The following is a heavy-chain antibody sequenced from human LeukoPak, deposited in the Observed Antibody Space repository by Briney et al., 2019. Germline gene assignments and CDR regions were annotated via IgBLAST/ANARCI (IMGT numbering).Heavy chain of an antibody. V-gene: IGHV3-7*01. CDR3: ARRRVGATQKYFDY. CDR1: GFTFSSYW. CDR2: IKQDGSEK. Sequence: GGSLRLSCAASGFTFSSYWMSWVRQAPGKGLEWVANIKQDGSEKYYVDFVKGRFTISRDNAKNSLYLQMNSLRAEDTAVYYCARRRVGATQKYFDYWGQGTLVTVSS. J-gene: IGHJ4*02. D-gene: IGHD1-26*01.